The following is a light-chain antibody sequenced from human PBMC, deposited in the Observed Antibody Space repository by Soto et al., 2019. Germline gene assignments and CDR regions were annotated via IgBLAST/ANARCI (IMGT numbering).Light chain of an antibody. V-gene: IGLV2-8*01. CDR2: EIN. Sequence: QSALTQPPSASGSPGQSVTISCTGTSSDVGGYKHVSWYQQFPGKAPKLIIYEINKRPSGVPDRFSGSKSGNTASLTVSGLQAEDEADYYCSSYAGNSIWVFGGGTKLTVL. CDR1: SSDVGGYKH. CDR3: SSYAGNSIWV. J-gene: IGLJ3*02.